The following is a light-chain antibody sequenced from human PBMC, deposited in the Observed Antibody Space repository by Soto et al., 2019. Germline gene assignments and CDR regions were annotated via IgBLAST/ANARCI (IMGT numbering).Light chain of an antibody. V-gene: IGKV1-39*01. Sequence: DIQMTQSPSSVSASVGDRVTISCRASQSISHYLDWYQEKPGKAPRLLIYSASNLQDGVPSRFSGSGSGTDFSLTISSLQPEDFATYYCLQTFTSPLTFGGGTKVDIK. J-gene: IGKJ4*01. CDR1: QSISHY. CDR2: SAS. CDR3: LQTFTSPLT.